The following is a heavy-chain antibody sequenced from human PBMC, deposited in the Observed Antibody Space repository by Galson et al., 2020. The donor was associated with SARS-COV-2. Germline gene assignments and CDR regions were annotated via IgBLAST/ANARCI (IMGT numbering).Heavy chain of an antibody. V-gene: IGHV1-2*02. CDR2: INPNSGGT. Sequence: ASVKVSCKASGYTFPVYNMHWLRQAPGQGLEWMGWINPNSGGTKYAEKFQGRVTMSSDTSSSTAYMELKSLTSDDTAAYFCAQSGLGLDVWGPGTTVTVSS. J-gene: IGHJ6*02. CDR1: GYTFPVYN. D-gene: IGHD3-10*01. CDR3: AQSGLGLDV.